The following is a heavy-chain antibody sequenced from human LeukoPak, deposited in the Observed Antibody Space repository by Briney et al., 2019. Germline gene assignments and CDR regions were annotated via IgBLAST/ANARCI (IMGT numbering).Heavy chain of an antibody. Sequence: GGSLRLSCAASGFTFSSYAMSWVRQAPGKGLEWVSAISGSGGSTYYADSVKGRFTISRDNSKNTLYLQMNSLRAEDTAVYYCAKDYSPIVVAPNYFDYWGQGTLVTVSS. CDR3: AKDYSPIVVAPNYFDY. CDR1: GFTFSSYA. CDR2: ISGSGGST. V-gene: IGHV3-23*01. J-gene: IGHJ4*02. D-gene: IGHD2-2*01.